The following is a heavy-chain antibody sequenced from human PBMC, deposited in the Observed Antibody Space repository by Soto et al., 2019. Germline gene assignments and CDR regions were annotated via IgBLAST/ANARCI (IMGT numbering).Heavy chain of an antibody. CDR2: IDWDDDK. V-gene: IGHV2-70*11. D-gene: IGHD3-3*01. CDR1: GFSLSTSGMC. CDR3: ARSHHVLRFLEWSDAPSRDYYYYYMDV. Sequence: SGPTLVNPTQTLTLTCTFSGFSLSTSGMCVSWIRQPPGKALEWLARIDWDDDKYYSTSLKTRLTISKDTSKNQVVLTMTNMDPVDTATYYCARSHHVLRFLEWSDAPSRDYYYYYMDVWGKGTTVTVSS. J-gene: IGHJ6*03.